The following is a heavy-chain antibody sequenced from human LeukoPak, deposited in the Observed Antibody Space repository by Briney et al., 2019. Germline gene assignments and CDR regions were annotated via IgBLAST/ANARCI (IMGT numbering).Heavy chain of an antibody. J-gene: IGHJ3*02. Sequence: GGSLRLSCAASGFTFSAYWMIWVRQAPGKGLEWVANIRGDGSRKYYLDSVRGRFAVSRDNAKSSLFLQMNELRAEDTAMYYCARDADYYDSSGHYYDAFDMWGQGTMVTVSS. CDR2: IRGDGSRK. CDR1: GFTFSAYW. CDR3: ARDADYYDSSGHYYDAFDM. V-gene: IGHV3-7*01. D-gene: IGHD3-22*01.